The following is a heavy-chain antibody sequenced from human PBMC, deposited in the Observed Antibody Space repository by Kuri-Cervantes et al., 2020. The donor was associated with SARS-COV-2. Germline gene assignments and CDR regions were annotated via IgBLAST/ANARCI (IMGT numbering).Heavy chain of an antibody. CDR1: GFTFSSYS. V-gene: IGHV3-21*01. J-gene: IGHJ4*02. CDR2: ISSSSSYI. Sequence: GGSLRLSCAASGFTFSSYSMNWVRQAPGKGLEWVSSISSSSSYIYYADSVKGRFTISRDNAKNSLYLQMNSLRAKDTAVYYCARDPDWGGNYWGQGTLVTVSS. D-gene: IGHD7-27*01. CDR3: ARDPDWGGNY.